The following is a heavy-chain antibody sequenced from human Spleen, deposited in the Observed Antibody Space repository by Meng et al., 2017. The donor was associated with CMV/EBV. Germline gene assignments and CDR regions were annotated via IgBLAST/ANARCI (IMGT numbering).Heavy chain of an antibody. J-gene: IGHJ4*02. CDR3: ARGWYCSSTSCSTFDY. CDR1: YAFTTYG. V-gene: IGHV1-18*01. Sequence: YAFTTYGITWLRQAPGQRLECMGWISGYNGDTDYAQKLQGRFTMTRDTSTRTAYMELRSLRSDDTAVYYCARGWYCSSTSCSTFDYWGQGTLVTVSS. D-gene: IGHD2-2*02. CDR2: ISGYNGDT.